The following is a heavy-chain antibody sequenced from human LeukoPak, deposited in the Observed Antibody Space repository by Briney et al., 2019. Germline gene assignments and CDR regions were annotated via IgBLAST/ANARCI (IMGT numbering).Heavy chain of an antibody. CDR1: AFPFSTYW. J-gene: IGHJ5*02. CDR2: IKADGTEK. Sequence: GGSLRLSCAASAFPFSTYWMSGGRQAPGKGPEWLAIIKADGTEKHYVESVKGRFTISRDNAKNSLYLQMDSLRAEDTAVYYFAILSRGVESGSWGQGTLVTVSS. D-gene: IGHD5/OR15-5a*01. V-gene: IGHV3-7*05. CDR3: AILSRGVESGS.